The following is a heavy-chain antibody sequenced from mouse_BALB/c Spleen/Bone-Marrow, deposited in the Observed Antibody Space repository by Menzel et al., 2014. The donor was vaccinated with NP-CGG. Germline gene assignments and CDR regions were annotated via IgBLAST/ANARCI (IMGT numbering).Heavy chain of an antibody. CDR3: VSHGSWFAY. CDR1: GFTSNTYA. Sequence: EVKLMESGGGLVQPKGSLKLSCAASGFTSNTYAMNWVRQAPGKGLEWVARIRSKSNNYATYYADSVKDRFTISRDDSQSMLYLQMNNLKTEDTAMYYCVSHGSWFAYWGQGTLVTVSA. V-gene: IGHV10-1*02. J-gene: IGHJ3*01. CDR2: IRSKSNNYAT.